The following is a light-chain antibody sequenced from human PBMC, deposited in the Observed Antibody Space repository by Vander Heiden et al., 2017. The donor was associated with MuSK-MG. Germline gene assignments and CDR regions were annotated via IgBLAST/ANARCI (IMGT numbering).Light chain of an antibody. CDR1: QSVLYSSNNKNY. CDR2: SAS. V-gene: IGKV4-1*01. J-gene: IGKJ5*01. Sequence: DIVMTQSPDSLAVSLGERATINCKSSQSVLYSSNNKNYLAWFQQKPGQPPKLLIYSASTRESGVPDRFSGSGSGTDFTLTISSLQAEDVAVYYCQQDYSASITFGQGTRLEIK. CDR3: QQDYSASIT.